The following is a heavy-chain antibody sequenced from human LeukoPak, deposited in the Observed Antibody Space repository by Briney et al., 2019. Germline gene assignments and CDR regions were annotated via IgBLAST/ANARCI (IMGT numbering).Heavy chain of an antibody. V-gene: IGHV4-30-2*01. CDR1: GYAIISGGFS. D-gene: IGHD3-10*01. Sequence: PSQTLSLTCTVSGYAIISGGFSWNWIRQPPGKGLEWIGCIYDRGPAHYNPSLKSRFTISVDRPKNQFFLNVTSLTAADTAVYYCARHGVVVRGPKSGWFDPWGQGALVTVSS. J-gene: IGHJ5*02. CDR3: ARHGVVVRGPKSGWFDP. CDR2: IYDRGPA.